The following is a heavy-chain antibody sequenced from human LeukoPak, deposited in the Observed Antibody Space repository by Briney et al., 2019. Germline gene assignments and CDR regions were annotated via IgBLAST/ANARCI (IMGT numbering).Heavy chain of an antibody. V-gene: IGHV1-8*01. D-gene: IGHD3-16*01. J-gene: IGHJ4*02. CDR3: AREVRRGTYDY. Sequence: ASVKVSCKASGYTFPSYSINWVRQATGQGLEWMGWMNPNTGGSGPAQKFQGRVTMTYNTPISIAYMELSSLTSDDTAVYYCAREVRRGTYDYWGQGTLVTVTP. CDR1: GYTFPSYS. CDR2: MNPNTGGS.